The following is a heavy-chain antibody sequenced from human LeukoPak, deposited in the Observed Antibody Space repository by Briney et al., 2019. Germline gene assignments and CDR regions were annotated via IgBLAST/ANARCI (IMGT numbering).Heavy chain of an antibody. J-gene: IGHJ4*02. CDR2: IGGSGDST. CDR1: GFTFSSYG. D-gene: IGHD2-21*02. CDR3: AKDFVVVPGNVNYFDY. Sequence: GGSLRLSCAASGFTFSSYGMNWVRQAPGKGLEWVSAIGGSGDSTYYADSVKGRFTISRDNSKNTLYLQMNSLRAEDTAVYYCAKDFVVVPGNVNYFDYWGQGTLVTVSS. V-gene: IGHV3-23*01.